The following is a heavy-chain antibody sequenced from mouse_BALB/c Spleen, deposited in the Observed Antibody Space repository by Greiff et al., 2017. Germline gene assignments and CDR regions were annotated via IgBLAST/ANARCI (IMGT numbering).Heavy chain of an antibody. CDR1: GFSLTSYG. CDR3: ARDRAGGYFDY. J-gene: IGHJ2*01. V-gene: IGHV2-9*02. CDR2: IWAGGST. D-gene: IGHD3-1*01. Sequence: VQGVESGPGLVAPSQSLSITCTVSGFSLTSYGVHWVRQPPEKGLEWLGVIWAGGSTNYNSALMSRLSISKDNSKSQVFLKMNSLQTDDTAMYCCARDRAGGYFDYWGQGTTLTVSS.